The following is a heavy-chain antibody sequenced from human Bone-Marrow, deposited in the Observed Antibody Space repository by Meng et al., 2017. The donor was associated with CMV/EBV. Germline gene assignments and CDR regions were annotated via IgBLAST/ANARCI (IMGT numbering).Heavy chain of an antibody. CDR2: IKNKANSYSP. CDR1: GFTFRDRY. J-gene: IGHJ4*02. V-gene: IGHV3-72*01. CDR3: VRVKLGPTTRAFDY. D-gene: IGHD1-26*01. Sequence: SGFTFRDRYMAWVRQAPGKGLEWVGRIKNKANSYSPGCAASVKGRFTVSRDDLKSSLYLQMNSLKTEDTAVYYCVRVKLGPTTRAFDYWGQGTLVTVSS.